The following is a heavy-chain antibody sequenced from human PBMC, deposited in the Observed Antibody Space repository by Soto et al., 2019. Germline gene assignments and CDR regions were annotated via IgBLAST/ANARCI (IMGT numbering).Heavy chain of an antibody. CDR2: INNDGSRT. J-gene: IGHJ4*02. CDR1: GFPFSSYW. CDR3: AREVVGASYDY. Sequence: EVQLVESGGGLVQPGGSLRLSCAASGFPFSSYWMHWVRQAPGKGLVWVSRINNDGSRTSYSDSVKGRFTISRDNANNTLYLHMNSMSDEYTAVYYCAREVVGASYDYCGQGTLVTVSS. D-gene: IGHD1-26*01. V-gene: IGHV3-74*01.